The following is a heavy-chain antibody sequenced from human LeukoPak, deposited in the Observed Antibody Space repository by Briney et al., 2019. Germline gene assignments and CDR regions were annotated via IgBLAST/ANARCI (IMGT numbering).Heavy chain of an antibody. CDR3: ARAKNYDILTGYYRGGYNWFDP. D-gene: IGHD3-9*01. CDR1: GGSISSSSYY. J-gene: IGHJ5*02. CDR2: IYYSGST. Sequence: KPSETLSLTCTVSGGSISSSSYYWGWIRQPPGKGLEWIGSIYYSGSTYYNPSLKSRVTISVDTSKNQFSLKLSSVTAADTAVYYCARAKNYDILTGYYRGGYNWFDPWGQGTLVTVSS. V-gene: IGHV4-39*07.